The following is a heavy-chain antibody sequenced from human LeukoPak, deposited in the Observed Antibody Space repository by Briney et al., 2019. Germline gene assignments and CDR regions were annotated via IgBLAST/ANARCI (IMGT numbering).Heavy chain of an antibody. CDR2: INWNGGST. CDR3: ARDITDTAMVAWNDAFDI. CDR1: GFTFSSFA. Sequence: PGGSLRLSCAASGFTFSSFAMSWVRQAPGKGLEWVSGINWNGGSTGYADSVKGRFTISRDNAKNSLYLQMNSLRAEDTALYYCARDITDTAMVAWNDAFDIWGQGTMVTVSS. D-gene: IGHD5-18*01. J-gene: IGHJ3*02. V-gene: IGHV3-20*04.